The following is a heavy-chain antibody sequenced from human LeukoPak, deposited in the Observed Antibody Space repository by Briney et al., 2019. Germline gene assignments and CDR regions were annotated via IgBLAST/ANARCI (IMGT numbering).Heavy chain of an antibody. Sequence: GGSLRLSCAASEFTFSSYGMSWVRQAPGKGLKWVSAISGSGGTTYYADSVKGRFTISRDNSNNTLYLQMNSLSAEDTAVYYCAKASRRHCGSSSCYTLDYWGQGTLVTVSS. D-gene: IGHD2-2*02. J-gene: IGHJ4*02. V-gene: IGHV3-23*01. CDR2: ISGSGGTT. CDR3: AKASRRHCGSSSCYTLDY. CDR1: EFTFSSYG.